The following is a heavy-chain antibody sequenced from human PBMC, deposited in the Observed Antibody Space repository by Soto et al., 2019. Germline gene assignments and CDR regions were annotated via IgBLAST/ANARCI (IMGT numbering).Heavy chain of an antibody. V-gene: IGHV3-11*01. J-gene: IGHJ3*01. CDR2: ISSGGSTK. CDR1: GFMFSDYY. CDR3: GGGGGGFYDYVWGSYSQGAFDV. D-gene: IGHD3-16*01. Sequence: QVQLVESGGGLVKPGGSLRLSCAASGFMFSDYYMSWIRQAPGKGLEWVSYISSGGSTKYYADSVKGRFTISRDNAKNPRVLRMGGLRAGERAIFCWGGGGGGFYDYVWGSYSQGAFDVWGQGTMVTVSS.